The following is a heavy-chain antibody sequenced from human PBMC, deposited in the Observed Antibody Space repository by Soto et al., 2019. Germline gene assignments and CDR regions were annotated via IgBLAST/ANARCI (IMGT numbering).Heavy chain of an antibody. J-gene: IGHJ6*02. D-gene: IGHD6-6*01. CDR1: GDSVSSNSAA. V-gene: IGHV6-1*01. CDR2: TYYRSKWYN. Sequence: SQTLSLTCAISGDSVSSNSAAWNWIRQSPSRGLEWLGRTYYRSKWYNDYAVSVKSRITINPDTSKNQFSLQLNSVTPEDTAVYYCARISVTITARPTSYCMDVWGQGTTVTVS. CDR3: ARISVTITARPTSYCMDV.